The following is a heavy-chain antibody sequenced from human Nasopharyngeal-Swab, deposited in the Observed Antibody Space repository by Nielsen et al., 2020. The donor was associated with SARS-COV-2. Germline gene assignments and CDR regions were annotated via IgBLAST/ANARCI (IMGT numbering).Heavy chain of an antibody. CDR1: GFTFSSYA. V-gene: IGHV3-23*01. J-gene: IGHJ4*02. D-gene: IGHD3-10*01. CDR3: AKGRYYYGSGSYYFDY. Sequence: GESLKISCAASGFTFSSYAMSWVRQAPGKGLEWVSAISGSGGSTYYADSVKGLFTISRDNSKNTLYLQMNSLRAEDTAVYYCAKGRYYYGSGSYYFDYWGQGTLVTVSS. CDR2: ISGSGGST.